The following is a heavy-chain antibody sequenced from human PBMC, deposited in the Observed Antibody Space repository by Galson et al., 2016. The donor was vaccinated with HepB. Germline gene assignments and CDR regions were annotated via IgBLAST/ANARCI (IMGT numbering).Heavy chain of an antibody. CDR1: GYTFTSYG. Sequence: SVKVSCKASGYTFTSYGVNWVRPAPGQGLEWMGWISAYNDNTNYAQKFQGRVTMTTDISTRKAYMELRGLRSDETAVYFCARGRKPYYDILTGYSLDYWGQGTLVTVSS. J-gene: IGHJ4*02. V-gene: IGHV1-18*01. D-gene: IGHD3-9*01. CDR2: ISAYNDNT. CDR3: ARGRKPYYDILTGYSLDY.